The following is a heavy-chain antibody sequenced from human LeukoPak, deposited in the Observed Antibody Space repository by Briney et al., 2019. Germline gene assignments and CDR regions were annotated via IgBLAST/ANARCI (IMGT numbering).Heavy chain of an antibody. CDR2: ISTSSTVI. D-gene: IGHD3-10*01. CDR3: ARDPPFRGPNY. J-gene: IGHJ4*02. V-gene: IGHV3-48*02. Sequence: GGSLRLSCAASGFTFSTYSMNWVRQAPGKGLEWLSYISTSSTVIYYADAVKGRFTISRDNAKNSLYLQMNSRRDEDTAVYYCARDPPFRGPNYWGQGTLVTVSS. CDR1: GFTFSTYS.